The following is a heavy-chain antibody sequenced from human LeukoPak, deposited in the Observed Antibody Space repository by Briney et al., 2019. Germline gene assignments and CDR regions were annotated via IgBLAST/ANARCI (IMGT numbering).Heavy chain of an antibody. D-gene: IGHD3/OR15-3a*01. CDR1: GVSIITSNSY. J-gene: IGHJ4*02. CDR2: IYYTGNT. V-gene: IGHV4-39*01. Sequence: SETLSLTCTVSGVSIITSNSYWGWIRQPPGEGLEWIGSIYYTGNTYYNASLKSQVSISIDTSKNQFSLRLTSVTAADTAVYFCARQTGSGLFILPGGQGTLVTVPS. CDR3: ARQTGSGLFILP.